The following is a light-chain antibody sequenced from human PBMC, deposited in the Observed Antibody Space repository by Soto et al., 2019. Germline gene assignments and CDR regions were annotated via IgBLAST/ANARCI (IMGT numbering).Light chain of an antibody. V-gene: IGLV2-8*01. J-gene: IGLJ3*02. CDR3: SSYAGSSTWV. CDR1: SSDVGGYNY. CDR2: DVY. Sequence: QSVPTQPPSASGSPGQSATISCTGTSSDVGGYNYVSWYQQYPGKAPKLMIYDVYKRPSGVPDRFSGSKSGNTASLTVSGLQPEDEADYYCSSYAGSSTWVFGGGTKVTVL.